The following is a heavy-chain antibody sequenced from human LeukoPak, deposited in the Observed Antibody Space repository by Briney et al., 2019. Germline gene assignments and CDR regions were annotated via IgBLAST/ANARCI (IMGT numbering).Heavy chain of an antibody. Sequence: KTSETLSLTCTVSGIPINNYYWSWIRQPAGKGLEWIGRVYTTGGVGYNPSLKSRITMSVDLSKNQVSLKLKSVTAADTAVYYCATGTGHVYGAEYFQYWGQGVVVTVSS. CDR1: GIPINNYY. J-gene: IGHJ1*01. CDR2: VYTTGGV. D-gene: IGHD2-8*02. V-gene: IGHV4-4*07. CDR3: ATGTGHVYGAEYFQY.